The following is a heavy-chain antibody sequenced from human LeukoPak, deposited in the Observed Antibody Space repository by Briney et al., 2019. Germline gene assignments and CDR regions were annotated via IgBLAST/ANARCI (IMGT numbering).Heavy chain of an antibody. V-gene: IGHV1-2*02. CDR1: GYTFTGYY. CDR3: ARSPDILTGENFDY. CDR2: INLNSGGT. D-gene: IGHD3-9*01. J-gene: IGHJ4*02. Sequence: GASVKVSCKASGYTFTGYYMHWVRQAPGQGLEWMGWINLNSGGTNYAQKFQGRVTMTRDTSISTVYMELSRLRSDDTAVNYCARSPDILTGENFDYWGQGTLVTVSS.